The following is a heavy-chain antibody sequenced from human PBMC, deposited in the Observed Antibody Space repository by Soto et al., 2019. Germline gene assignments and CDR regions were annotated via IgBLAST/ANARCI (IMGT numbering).Heavy chain of an antibody. V-gene: IGHV4-30-4*01. CDR2: IYYSVST. D-gene: IGHD5-12*01. J-gene: IGHJ5*02. CDR1: GSSISSGDYY. CDR3: ARERYSGYDFWFDP. Sequence: SETLSLTCTVSGSSISSGDYYWSWIRQPPGKGLEWIGYIYYSVSTFYNPSLKSRVTISVDTSKNQFSLKLSSVTAADTVVYYCARERYSGYDFWFDPWGQGTLVTVSS.